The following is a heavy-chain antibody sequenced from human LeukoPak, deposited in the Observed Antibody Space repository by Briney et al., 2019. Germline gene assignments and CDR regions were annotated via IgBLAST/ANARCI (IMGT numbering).Heavy chain of an antibody. CDR2: IYYSGST. D-gene: IGHD2-15*01. Sequence: PSETLSLTCTVSGGAISSSSYYWGWIRQPPGKGLEWIGSIYYSGSTYYNPSLKSRVNISIDTSKNQFSLKLSSVSAADTAVYYCARPQISPFRVHAFDIWGQGTMVTVSS. CDR1: GGAISSSSYY. J-gene: IGHJ3*02. V-gene: IGHV4-39*01. CDR3: ARPQISPFRVHAFDI.